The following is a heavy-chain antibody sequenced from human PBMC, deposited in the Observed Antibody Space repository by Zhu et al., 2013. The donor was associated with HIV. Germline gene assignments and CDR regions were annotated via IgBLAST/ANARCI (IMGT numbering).Heavy chain of an antibody. D-gene: IGHD7-27*01. CDR2: ISAYNGNT. CDR3: AAQAQTGGAFDI. V-gene: IGHV1-18*01. Sequence: QVKLVQSGGEVKKPGASVKVSCKASGYTFTSYGVTWVRQAPGQGLEWMGWISAYNGNTKYTQNFQGRVTMTTDISTSTGYMELRSLRSDDTAVYYCAAQAQTGGAFDIWGQGTMVTVSS. J-gene: IGHJ3*02. CDR1: GYTFTSYG.